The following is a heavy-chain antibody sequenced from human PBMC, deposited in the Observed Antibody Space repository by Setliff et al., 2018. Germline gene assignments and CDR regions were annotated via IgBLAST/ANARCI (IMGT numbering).Heavy chain of an antibody. CDR2: IIPIFGTA. D-gene: IGHD3-3*01. J-gene: IGHJ6*03. CDR1: GGTFSSYA. Sequence: SVKVSCKASGGTFSSYATSWVRQAPGQGLEWMGRIIPIFGTANYAQKFQGRVTITADKSTSTAYMELSSLRSEDTAVYYCARGRHPPWSGYPYYYMDVWGKGTTVTVSS. CDR3: ARGRHPPWSGYPYYYMDV. V-gene: IGHV1-69*06.